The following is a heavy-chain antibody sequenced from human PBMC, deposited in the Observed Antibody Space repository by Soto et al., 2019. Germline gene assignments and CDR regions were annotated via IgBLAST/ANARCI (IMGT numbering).Heavy chain of an antibody. J-gene: IGHJ3*01. D-gene: IGHD1-26*01. V-gene: IGHV3-23*01. CDR1: GFTFSNYV. CDR3: ASRRRSAFDP. Sequence: EVQLLESGGGLVQPGGSLRLSCVASGFTFSNYVVSWVRQAPGKGLEWVSSISGSGGSTYYADSVEGRFTISRDNSKNTLYLQMNNLRADDSAVYYCASRRRSAFDPWGQGTMVTVSS. CDR2: ISGSGGST.